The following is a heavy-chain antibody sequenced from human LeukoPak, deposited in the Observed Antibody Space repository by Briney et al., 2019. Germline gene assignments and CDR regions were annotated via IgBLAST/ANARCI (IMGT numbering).Heavy chain of an antibody. D-gene: IGHD1-1*01. V-gene: IGHV1-18*01. CDR1: GYTFTSYG. J-gene: IGHJ5*02. CDR3: ARDQLSRGVWFDP. CDR2: ISVYNGNT. Sequence: ASVTVSCKASGYTFTSYGISWVRQAPGQGLEWMGWISVYNGNTNYAQTLQGRVTMTTDTSTSTAYMELRSLRSDDTAVYYCARDQLSRGVWFDPWGQGTLVTVSS.